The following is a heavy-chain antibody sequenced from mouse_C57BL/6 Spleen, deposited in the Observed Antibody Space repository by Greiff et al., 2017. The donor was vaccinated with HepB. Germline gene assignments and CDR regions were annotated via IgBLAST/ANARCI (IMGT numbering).Heavy chain of an antibody. V-gene: IGHV1-31*01. CDR2: IYPYNGVS. CDR3: ARSGDLLITTVVARDYYAMDY. CDR1: GYSFTGYY. Sequence: VQLKQSGPELVKPGASVKISCKASGYSFTGYYMHWVKQSHGNILDWIGYIYPYNGVSSYNQKFKGKATLTVDKSSSTAYMELRSLTSEDSAVYYCARSGDLLITTVVARDYYAMDYWGQGTSVTVSS. J-gene: IGHJ4*01. D-gene: IGHD1-1*01.